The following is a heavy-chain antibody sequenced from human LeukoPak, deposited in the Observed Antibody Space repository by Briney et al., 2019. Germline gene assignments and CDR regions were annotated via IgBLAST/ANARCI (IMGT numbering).Heavy chain of an antibody. CDR2: ISGDGGAT. D-gene: IGHD2/OR15-2a*01. Sequence: PGGSLRLSCVASGLNFDDSAMHWVRQAPGKGLEWVSLISGDGGATHYADSVKGRFTISRDNSKNSLYLQMSSLRVEDTAFYYCAKGNNSISFNFDYWGQGTLVAVSS. CDR1: GLNFDDSA. CDR3: AKGNNSISFNFDY. V-gene: IGHV3-43*02. J-gene: IGHJ4*02.